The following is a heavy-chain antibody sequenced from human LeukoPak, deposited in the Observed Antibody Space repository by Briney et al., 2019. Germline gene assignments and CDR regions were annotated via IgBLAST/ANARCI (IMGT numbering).Heavy chain of an antibody. V-gene: IGHV3-48*03. J-gene: IGHJ5*01. CDR2: ISGSGSTI. CDR3: ARENWFDS. Sequence: GGSLRLSCAASGFTFSSYEMNWVRQAPGKGLQWVSYISGSGSTIWYADSVKGRFTISRDNAQNSLYLQMNSLRAEDTAVYYWARENWFDSWGQGTLVTVSS. CDR1: GFTFSSYE.